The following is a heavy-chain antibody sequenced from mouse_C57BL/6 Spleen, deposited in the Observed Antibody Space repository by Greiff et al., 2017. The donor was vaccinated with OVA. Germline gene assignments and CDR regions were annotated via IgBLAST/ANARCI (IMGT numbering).Heavy chain of an antibody. D-gene: IGHD1-1*01. J-gene: IGHJ1*03. CDR1: GYTFTSYW. CDR3: VTVVALHWYFEV. CDR2: IDPSGSET. V-gene: IGHV1-52*01. Sequence: QVQLQQPGAELVRPGSSVKLSCKASGYTFTSYWMHWVKQRPIQGLEWIGNIDPSGSETHYNQKFTDTATLTVDNSSSTASMQLSSLTSEDSAVYCCVTVVALHWYFEVWGTGTTVTVSS.